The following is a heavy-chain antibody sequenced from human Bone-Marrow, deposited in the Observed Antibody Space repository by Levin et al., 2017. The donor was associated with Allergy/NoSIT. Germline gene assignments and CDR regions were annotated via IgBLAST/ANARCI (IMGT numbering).Heavy chain of an antibody. Sequence: SCAASGFSVSSNYMSWVRQAPGKGLEWVSVIYSGGSTNYADSVKGRFTISRDNSKNTLYLQMNSLRAEDTAVYYCARDKYTSSWDGFDIWGQGTMVTVSS. CDR3: ARDKYTSSWDGFDI. V-gene: IGHV3-53*01. D-gene: IGHD6-13*01. CDR1: GFSVSSNY. CDR2: IYSGGST. J-gene: IGHJ3*02.